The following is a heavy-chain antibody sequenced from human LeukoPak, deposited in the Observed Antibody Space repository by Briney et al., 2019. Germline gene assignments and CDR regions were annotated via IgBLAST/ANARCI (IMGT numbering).Heavy chain of an antibody. CDR1: GGTFSSYA. CDR3: ARVVGACAGSYYLSYYYYYYMDV. Sequence: SVKVSCKASGGTFSSYAISWVRQAPGQGLEWMGGIIPIFGTANYAQKFQGRVTITADESTSTAYMELSSLRSEDTAVYYCARVVGACAGSYYLSYYYYYYMDVWGKGTTVTVSS. V-gene: IGHV1-69*13. J-gene: IGHJ6*03. D-gene: IGHD2-15*01. CDR2: IIPIFGTA.